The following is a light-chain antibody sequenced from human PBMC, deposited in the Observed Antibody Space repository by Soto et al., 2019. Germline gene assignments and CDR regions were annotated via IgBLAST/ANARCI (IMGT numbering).Light chain of an antibody. CDR3: NSYTGSSSPYV. J-gene: IGLJ1*01. CDR2: DVT. V-gene: IGLV2-14*03. Sequence: QSVLTQPASVSGSPGQSITISCTGTSSDVGAYNYVCWYQQHPGKAPKLMIYDVTSRPSGVSSRFSGSKSRNTASLTISGLQAEDEADYYCNSYTGSSSPYVFGTGTQGHRP. CDR1: SSDVGAYNY.